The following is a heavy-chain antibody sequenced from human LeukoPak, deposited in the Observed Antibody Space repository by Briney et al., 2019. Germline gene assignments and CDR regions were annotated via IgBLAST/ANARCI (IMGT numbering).Heavy chain of an antibody. D-gene: IGHD6-19*01. CDR2: INPDGSNM. J-gene: IGHJ4*02. V-gene: IGHV3-7*01. CDR1: GFSFSSYW. Sequence: GGSLRLSCAASGFSFSSYWMSWVRQAPGKGLEWVANINPDGSNMLYVDSVKGRFTISRDNAKNSLYLQMNNLRAEDTAVYFCVSGLQWLYWGQETLVTVSS. CDR3: VSGLQWLY.